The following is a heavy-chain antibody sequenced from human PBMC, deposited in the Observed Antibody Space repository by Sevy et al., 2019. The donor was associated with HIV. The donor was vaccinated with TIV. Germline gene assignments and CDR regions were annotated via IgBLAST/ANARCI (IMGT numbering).Heavy chain of an antibody. D-gene: IGHD6-19*01. J-gene: IGHJ4*02. Sequence: GGSLRLSCAASGFTFISYAMSWVRQAPGKGLEWVSAISGSGGSTYYAHSVKGRFTISRDNSKNTLYLQMNSLRAEDTALHYCAKEHISGYYWGQGTLVTVSS. V-gene: IGHV3-23*01. CDR3: AKEHISGYY. CDR2: ISGSGGST. CDR1: GFTFISYA.